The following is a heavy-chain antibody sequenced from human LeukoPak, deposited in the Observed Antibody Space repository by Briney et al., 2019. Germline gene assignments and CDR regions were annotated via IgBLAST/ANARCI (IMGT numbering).Heavy chain of an antibody. V-gene: IGHV3-48*04. CDR1: GFTFSSYS. CDR2: ISSSSSSSI. Sequence: GGSLRLSCAAPGFTFSSYSMNWVRQAPGKGLEWVSYISSSSSSSIYYADSVKGRFTISRDNAKNSLYLQMNSLRAEDTAVYYCARIFLKGIAAAGRPYYFDYWGQGTLVTVSS. J-gene: IGHJ4*02. D-gene: IGHD6-13*01. CDR3: ARIFLKGIAAAGRPYYFDY.